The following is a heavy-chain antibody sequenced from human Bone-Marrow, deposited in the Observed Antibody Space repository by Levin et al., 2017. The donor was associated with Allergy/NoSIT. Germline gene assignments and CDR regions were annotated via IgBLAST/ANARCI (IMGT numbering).Heavy chain of an antibody. CDR3: AKGMELWDLIAVGPPFDD. Sequence: GASVKVSCAASGFTFSSYAMSWVRQAPGKGLEWVSSISGGGGRTDYADSVKGRCTISRDSSTNTVDLQMNSLRVEDTAVYYCAKGMELWDLIAVGPPFDDWGQGTLVAVSS. CDR2: ISGGGGRT. V-gene: IGHV3-23*01. CDR1: GFTFSSYA. J-gene: IGHJ4*02. D-gene: IGHD6-19*01.